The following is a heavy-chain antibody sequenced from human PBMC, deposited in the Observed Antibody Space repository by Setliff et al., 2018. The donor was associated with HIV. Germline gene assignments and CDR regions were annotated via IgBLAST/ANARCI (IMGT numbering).Heavy chain of an antibody. J-gene: IGHJ4*02. CDR2: ISPDGSAT. Sequence: PGGSLRLSCAVSGITFGNAWMGWVRQAPAKGLEWVANISPDGSATYYVDSVKGRFTISRDNAKNSLYLQLNSLRVEDTAMYYCMGWGLTYAIEYWGQGMLVTVSS. CDR1: GITFGNAW. CDR3: MGWGLTYAIEY. V-gene: IGHV3-7*01. D-gene: IGHD2-21*02.